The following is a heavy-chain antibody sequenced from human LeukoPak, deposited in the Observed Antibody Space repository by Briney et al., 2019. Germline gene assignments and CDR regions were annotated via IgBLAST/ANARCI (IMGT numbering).Heavy chain of an antibody. CDR1: GFTFSNAW. J-gene: IGHJ6*03. CDR3: TRNSGWYSSSYYYMAV. D-gene: IGHD6-19*01. CDR2: IKSKTDGGTT. Sequence: GGSLRLSCAASGFTFSNAWMSWVRQAPGKGLEWVGRIKSKTDGGTTDYAASVKGRFTISRDDSKNIAYLQMNSLKSEDTAVYYCTRNSGWYSSSYYYMAVWGKGTTVTVSS. V-gene: IGHV3-15*01.